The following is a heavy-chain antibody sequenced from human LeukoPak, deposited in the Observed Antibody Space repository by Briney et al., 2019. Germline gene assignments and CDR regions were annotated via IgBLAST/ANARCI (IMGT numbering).Heavy chain of an antibody. Sequence: RASVKVSCKASGYTFTSYGISWVRQAPGQGLEWMGWISAYNGNTNYAQKLQGRVTMTTDTSTSTAYMELRSLRSDDTAVYYCARASGSYLPDAFDIWGQGTMVTVSS. V-gene: IGHV1-18*01. D-gene: IGHD1-26*01. CDR1: GYTFTSYG. CDR2: ISAYNGNT. CDR3: ARASGSYLPDAFDI. J-gene: IGHJ3*02.